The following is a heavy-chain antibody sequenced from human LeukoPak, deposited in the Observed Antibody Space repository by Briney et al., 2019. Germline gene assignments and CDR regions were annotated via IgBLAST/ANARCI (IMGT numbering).Heavy chain of an antibody. CDR3: ARDPAMTTVTTRDWYFDL. D-gene: IGHD4-17*01. Sequence: SETLSLTCTVSGGSVSSGNYYWSWIRQPPGKGLEWIGYIYYSGSTYYNPSLKSRVTISVDTSKNQFSLKLSSVTAADTAVYYCARDPAMTTVTTRDWYFDLWGRGTLVTVSS. CDR2: IYYSGST. CDR1: GGSVSSGNYY. V-gene: IGHV4-61*01. J-gene: IGHJ2*01.